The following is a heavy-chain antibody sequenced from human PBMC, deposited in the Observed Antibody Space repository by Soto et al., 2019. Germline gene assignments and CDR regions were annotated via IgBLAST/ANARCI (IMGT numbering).Heavy chain of an antibody. V-gene: IGHV3-30-3*01. J-gene: IGHJ4*02. D-gene: IGHD1-26*01. CDR1: GFIFSSYT. CDR2: ITYDGSNQ. CDR3: ARAPSGSYPEFDY. Sequence: PGGSLRLSCAASGFIFSSYTMHWVRQAPGKGLEWVGVITYDGSNQYYADSAKGRFTISRDKSRNMLFLQMNSLRPDDTAVYYCARAPSGSYPEFDYWGQGTLVTVSS.